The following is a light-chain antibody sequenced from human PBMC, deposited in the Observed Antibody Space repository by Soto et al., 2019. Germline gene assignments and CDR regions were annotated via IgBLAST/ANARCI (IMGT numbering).Light chain of an antibody. CDR2: ATS. Sequence: IQMTQSPSTQFAAVGDRLTLTCRASRNVSIYLNWYQHKPGKGPTLLIHATSNLQIGVPSRFSGSGSGTEFTLTISSLEPEDFGTYYCQQSYKMPSFGQGTRLEIK. V-gene: IGKV1-39*01. CDR1: RNVSIY. CDR3: QQSYKMPS. J-gene: IGKJ5*01.